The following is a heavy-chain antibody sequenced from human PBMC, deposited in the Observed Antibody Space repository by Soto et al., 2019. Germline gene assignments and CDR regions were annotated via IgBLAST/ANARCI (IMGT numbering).Heavy chain of an antibody. V-gene: IGHV1-8*01. CDR2: MNPNSGNT. CDR3: ARGSSIVVVPAATGEVSDFDY. D-gene: IGHD2-2*01. Sequence: QVQLMQSGAEVKKPGASVKVSCKASGYTFTSYDINWVRQATGQGLEWMGWMNPNSGNTGYAQKFQGRVTMTRNTSISTAYMELSSLRSEDTAVYYCARGSSIVVVPAATGEVSDFDYWGQGTLVTVSS. CDR1: GYTFTSYD. J-gene: IGHJ4*02.